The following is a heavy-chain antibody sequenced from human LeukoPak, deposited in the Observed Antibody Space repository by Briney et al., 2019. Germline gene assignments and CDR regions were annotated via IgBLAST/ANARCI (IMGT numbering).Heavy chain of an antibody. J-gene: IGHJ4*02. Sequence: PGGSLRLSCAASGFTLSSYAMSWVRQAPGKGLEWVSAISGSGGSTYYADSVKGRFTISRDNSKNTMYLQMNSLRAEDTAVYYCAKHADTAMVGDYFDYWGQGTLVTVSS. CDR3: AKHADTAMVGDYFDY. CDR1: GFTLSSYA. CDR2: ISGSGGST. D-gene: IGHD5-18*01. V-gene: IGHV3-23*01.